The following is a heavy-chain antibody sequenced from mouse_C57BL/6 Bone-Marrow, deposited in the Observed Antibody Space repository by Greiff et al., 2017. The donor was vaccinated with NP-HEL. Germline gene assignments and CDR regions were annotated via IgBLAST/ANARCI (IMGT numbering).Heavy chain of an antibody. CDR1: GYTFTSYW. D-gene: IGHD1-1*01. Sequence: VQLQQPGAELVKPGASVKLSCKASGYTFTSYWMQWVKQRPGQGLEWIGEIDPSDSYTNSNQKFKGKATLTVDTSSSTAYMQLSSLTSEDSAVYYCARDYYGSLYYFDYWGQGTTLTVSS. V-gene: IGHV1-50*01. CDR2: IDPSDSYT. J-gene: IGHJ2*01. CDR3: ARDYYGSLYYFDY.